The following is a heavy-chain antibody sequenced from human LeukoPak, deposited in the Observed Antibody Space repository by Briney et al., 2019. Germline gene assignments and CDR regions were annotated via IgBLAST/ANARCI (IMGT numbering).Heavy chain of an antibody. CDR1: GFTFSSYE. CDR2: ISSSGSTI. Sequence: GGSLRLSCAASGFTFSSYEMNWVRQAPGKGLEWVSYISSSGSTIYYADSAKGRFTISRDNAKNSLYLQMNSLRAEDTAVYYCARDFSPGGSGSYSDYFDYWGQGTLVTVSS. CDR3: ARDFSPGGSGSYSDYFDY. D-gene: IGHD3-10*01. J-gene: IGHJ4*02. V-gene: IGHV3-48*03.